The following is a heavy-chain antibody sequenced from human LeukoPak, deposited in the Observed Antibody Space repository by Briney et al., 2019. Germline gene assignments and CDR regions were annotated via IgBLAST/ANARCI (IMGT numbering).Heavy chain of an antibody. CDR1: GFTVSSNY. CDR3: ARGSHRSYYMDV. CDR2: IYSGGST. Sequence: GGSLRLSCAASGFTVSSNYMNWVRQAPGKGLEWVSVIYSGGSTYYADSVKGRFTISRDNSKNTLYLQMNSLSAEDTAVYYCARGSHRSYYMDVWGKGTTVTVSS. J-gene: IGHJ6*03. V-gene: IGHV3-53*01.